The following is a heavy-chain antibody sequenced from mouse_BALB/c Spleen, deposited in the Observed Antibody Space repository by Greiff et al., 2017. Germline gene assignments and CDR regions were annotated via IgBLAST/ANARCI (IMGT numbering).Heavy chain of an antibody. J-gene: IGHJ3*01. CDR1: GYTFTSYY. V-gene: IGHV1S81*02. CDR3: ARNYYGSSYSWFAY. Sequence: QVQLQQSGAELVKPGASVKLSCKASGYTFTSYYMYWVKQRPGQGLEWIGEINPSNGGTNFNEKFKIKATLTVDKSSSTAYMQLSSLASEDSAVYYCARNYYGSSYSWFAYWGQGTLVTVSA. D-gene: IGHD1-1*01. CDR2: INPSNGGT.